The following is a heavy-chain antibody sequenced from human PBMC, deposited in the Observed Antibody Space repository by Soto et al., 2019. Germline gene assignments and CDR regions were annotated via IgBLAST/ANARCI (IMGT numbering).Heavy chain of an antibody. J-gene: IGHJ4*02. CDR1: GFTFSSYA. Sequence: QVQLVESGGGVVQPGRSLRLSCAASGFTFSSYAMHWVRQAPGKGLEWVAVISYDGSNKYYADSVKGRFTISRDNSKNTXXLQMNSLRAEDTAVYYCAGDPGGTDFAEWTYYFDYWGQGTLVTVSS. D-gene: IGHD3-3*01. CDR3: AGDPGGTDFAEWTYYFDY. CDR2: ISYDGSNK. V-gene: IGHV3-30-3*01.